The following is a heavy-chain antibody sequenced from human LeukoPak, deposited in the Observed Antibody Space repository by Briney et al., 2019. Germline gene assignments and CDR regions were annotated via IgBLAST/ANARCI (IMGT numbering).Heavy chain of an antibody. CDR2: IKQDGSGL. V-gene: IGHV3-7*03. D-gene: IGHD1/OR15-1a*01. CDR3: ARNPGRTGFDY. J-gene: IGHJ4*02. CDR1: GFTFSSYA. Sequence: GGSLRLSCAASGFTFSSYAMSWVRQAPGKGLEWVANIKQDGSGLYYVESVKGRFTISRDNAKNSLYLRMTSLRAEDTAVYYCARNPGRTGFDYWGQGTLVTVSS.